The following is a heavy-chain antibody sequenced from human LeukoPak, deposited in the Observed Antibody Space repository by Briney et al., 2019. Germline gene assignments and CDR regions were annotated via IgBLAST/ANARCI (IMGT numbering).Heavy chain of an antibody. CDR1: GFTFSSYS. CDR3: AKDWSQLERPRRRAFDI. Sequence: GGSLRLSCAASGFTFSSYSMNWVRQAPGKGLEWVSSISSSSSYIYYADSVKGRFTISRDNAKNSLYLQMNSLRAEDTAVYYCAKDWSQLERPRRRAFDIWGQGTMVTVSS. V-gene: IGHV3-21*04. CDR2: ISSSSSYI. D-gene: IGHD1-1*01. J-gene: IGHJ3*02.